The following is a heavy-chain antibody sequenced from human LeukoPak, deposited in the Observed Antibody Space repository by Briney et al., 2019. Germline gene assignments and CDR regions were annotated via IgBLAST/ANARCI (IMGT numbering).Heavy chain of an antibody. D-gene: IGHD2-15*01. CDR3: ARQEYCSGGSCYTWFDP. J-gene: IGHJ5*02. Sequence: GESLKISCKGSGYSINNYWIGWVRQMPGKGLEWMGIIYPADSDIRYSPSFQGQVTISADKSISTVYLQWSSLKASGTAMYYCARQEYCSGGSCYTWFDPWGQGTLVTVSS. V-gene: IGHV5-51*01. CDR2: IYPADSDI. CDR1: GYSINNYW.